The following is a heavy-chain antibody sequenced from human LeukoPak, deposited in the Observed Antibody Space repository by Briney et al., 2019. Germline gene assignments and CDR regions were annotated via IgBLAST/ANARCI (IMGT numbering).Heavy chain of an antibody. J-gene: IGHJ5*02. CDR1: GYTFTSYD. D-gene: IGHD2-2*01. V-gene: IGHV1-8*03. Sequence: ASVKVSCKASGYTFTSYDINWVRQATGQGLEWMGWMNPNSGNTGYAQKFQGRVTITRNTSISTAYMELSSVRSEDTAVYYCARVVPDFINWFDPWGQGTLVTVSS. CDR2: MNPNSGNT. CDR3: ARVVPDFINWFDP.